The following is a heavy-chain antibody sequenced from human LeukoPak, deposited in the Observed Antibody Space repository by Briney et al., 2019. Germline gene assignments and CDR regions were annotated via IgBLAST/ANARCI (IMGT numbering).Heavy chain of an antibody. CDR3: ARGWLVRYYYYYMDV. D-gene: IGHD6-19*01. CDR2: INPNSGGT. Sequence: ASVKVSCKASGYSFTSHYMHWVRQAPGQGLEWMGWINPNSGGTNYAQKFQGRVTMTRDTSISTAYMELSRLRSDDTAVYYCARGWLVRYYYYYMDVWGKGTTVTISS. J-gene: IGHJ6*03. V-gene: IGHV1-2*02. CDR1: GYSFTSHY.